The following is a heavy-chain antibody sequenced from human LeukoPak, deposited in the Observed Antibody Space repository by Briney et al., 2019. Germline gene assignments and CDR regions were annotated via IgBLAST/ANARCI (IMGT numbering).Heavy chain of an antibody. V-gene: IGHV4-31*03. D-gene: IGHD5-24*01. J-gene: IGHJ4*02. Sequence: PSETLSLTCTVSGGSISSGGYYWSWIRQHPGKGLEWIGYIYYSGSTYYNPSLKSRVTISVDTSKNQFSLKLSSVTAADTAVYYCARGLGDGYNPPFDYWGQGTLVTVSS. CDR2: IYYSGST. CDR3: ARGLGDGYNPPFDY. CDR1: GGSISSGGYY.